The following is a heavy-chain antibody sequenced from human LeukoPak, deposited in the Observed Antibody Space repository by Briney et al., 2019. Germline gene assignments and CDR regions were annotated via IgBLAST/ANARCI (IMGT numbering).Heavy chain of an antibody. V-gene: IGHV3-30*18. CDR2: ISYDGSNK. CDR1: GFTFSSYG. Sequence: GGSLRLSCAASGFTFSSYGMHWVRQAPGKGLEWVAVISYDGSNKYYADSVKGRFTISRDNSKNTLYPQMNSLRAADTAVYYCAKDYGDYGGTDYWGQGTLVTVSS. CDR3: AKDYGDYGGTDY. D-gene: IGHD4-17*01. J-gene: IGHJ4*02.